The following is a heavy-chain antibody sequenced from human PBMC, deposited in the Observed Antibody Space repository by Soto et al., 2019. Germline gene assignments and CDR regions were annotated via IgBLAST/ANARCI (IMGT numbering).Heavy chain of an antibody. V-gene: IGHV4-4*02. CDR2: IYHSGST. Sequence: LSLTCAVSGGSISSSNWWSWVRQPPGKGLEWIGEIYHSGSTNYNPSLKSRVTISVDKSKNQFSLKLSSVTAADTAVYYCAREAEDYYYGMDVWGQGTTVTVSS. J-gene: IGHJ6*02. CDR1: GGSISSSNW. CDR3: AREAEDYYYGMDV. D-gene: IGHD6-19*01.